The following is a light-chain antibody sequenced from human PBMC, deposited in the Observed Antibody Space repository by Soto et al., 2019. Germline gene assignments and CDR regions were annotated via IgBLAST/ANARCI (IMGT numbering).Light chain of an antibody. CDR3: CSYADSRASPYV. CDR2: DGI. CDR1: SSDVGRYIL. Sequence: QSVLTQPASVSGSPGQSITISCTGPSSDVGRYILVSWYQQHPGKAPKLIIYDGIKRPSGVSNRFSGSQSGNTASLTISGLQAEDEADYYCCSYADSRASPYVFGTGTKVTAL. J-gene: IGLJ1*01. V-gene: IGLV2-23*01.